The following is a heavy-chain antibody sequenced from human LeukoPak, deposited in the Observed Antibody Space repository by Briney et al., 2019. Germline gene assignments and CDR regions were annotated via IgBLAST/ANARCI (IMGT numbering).Heavy chain of an antibody. V-gene: IGHV1-24*01. CDR2: FDPEDGET. J-gene: IGHJ4*02. CDR3: ATNLWFGELLYRY. Sequence: ASVTVSCTVSGYTLTELSMHWVRQAPGKGLEWMGGFDPEDGETIYAQKFQGRVTMTEDTSTDTAYMELSSLRSEDTAVYYCATNLWFGELLYRYWGQGTLVTVSS. CDR1: GYTLTELS. D-gene: IGHD3-10*01.